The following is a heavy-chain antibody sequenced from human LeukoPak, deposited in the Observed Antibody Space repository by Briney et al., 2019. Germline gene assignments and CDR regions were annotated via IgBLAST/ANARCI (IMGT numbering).Heavy chain of an antibody. Sequence: PSQTLSLTCSVSGGSISSGGYYWSWIRQPPGKGLEWIGYIYHSGSTYYNPSLKSRVTISVDRSKNQFSLKLSSVTAADTAVYYCARGPTVVSFDFWGQGTLVTVSS. CDR2: IYHSGST. CDR1: GGSISSGGYY. V-gene: IGHV4-30-2*01. J-gene: IGHJ4*02. D-gene: IGHD4-23*01. CDR3: ARGPTVVSFDF.